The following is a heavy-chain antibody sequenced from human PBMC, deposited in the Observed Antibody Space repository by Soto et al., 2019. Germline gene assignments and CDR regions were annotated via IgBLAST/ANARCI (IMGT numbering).Heavy chain of an antibody. CDR2: ISGSGFKK. CDR3: ARDRVAVGGTGMVGY. J-gene: IGHJ4*02. CDR1: GFIFENFG. D-gene: IGHD6-19*01. Sequence: GGSLRLSCAASGFIFENFGMSWVRQAPGKGLEWISSISGSGFKKYYADSVKGRFTISRDNAKNSLYLEMNSLRVEDTAVYYCARDRVAVGGTGMVGYGGQGTLVTVSS. V-gene: IGHV3-21*01.